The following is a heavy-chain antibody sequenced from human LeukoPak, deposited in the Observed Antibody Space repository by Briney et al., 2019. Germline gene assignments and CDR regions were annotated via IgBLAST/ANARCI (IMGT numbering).Heavy chain of an antibody. CDR1: GGSFSGYY. D-gene: IGHD5-18*01. CDR3: ARIVDTAMVSLFDY. Sequence: KPSETLSLTCAVYGGSFSGYYWSWIRQPPGKGLEWIGEINHSGSTNYNPSLKSRVTISVDTSKNQFSLKLSSVTAADTAVYYCARIVDTAMVSLFDYWGQGTLVTVSS. J-gene: IGHJ4*02. V-gene: IGHV4-34*01. CDR2: INHSGST.